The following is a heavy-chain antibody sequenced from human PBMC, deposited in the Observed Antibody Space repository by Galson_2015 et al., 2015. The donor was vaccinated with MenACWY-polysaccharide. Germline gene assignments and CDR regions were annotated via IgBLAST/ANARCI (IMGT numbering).Heavy chain of an antibody. CDR2: LSPTTGNT. V-gene: IGHV3-23*01. CDR3: AKGAAHYGSGNYYDY. CDR1: GLTFSSYG. J-gene: IGHJ4*02. Sequence: LRLSCAGSGLTFSSYGMGWVRQAPGKGLEWVSGLSPTTGNTYYADSVRGRFTISRGNSKNTLYLQMDSLRAEDTALYYCAKGAAHYGSGNYYDYWGQGTQVTVSS. D-gene: IGHD3-10*01.